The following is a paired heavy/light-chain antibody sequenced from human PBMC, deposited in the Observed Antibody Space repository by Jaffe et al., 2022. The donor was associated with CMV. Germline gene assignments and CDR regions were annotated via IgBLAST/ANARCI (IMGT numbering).Light chain of an antibody. J-gene: IGLJ2*01. CDR2: INSDGSH. Sequence: QLVLAQSPSASASPGASVKLTCTLSSGHSSYAIAWHQQLPEKGPRFLMNINSDGSHNKGDGIPDRFSGSSSGAERYLLISSLQSEDEADYYCQTWGTGIQVFGGGTKLTVL. V-gene: IGLV4-69*01. CDR3: QTWGTGIQV. CDR1: SGHSSYA.
Heavy chain of an antibody. J-gene: IGHJ4*02. CDR2: ISRSGNFI. Sequence: EVQLVESGGGLVKPGGSLRLSCAASGFTFSRYSMNWVRQAPGKGLEWVSSISRSGNFIYYADSVKGRFTISRDNAKNSLYLQMNILSAEDAAVYYCAKEATELVRPGDYFDYWGQGTLVTVSS. V-gene: IGHV3-21*01. D-gene: IGHD6-6*01. CDR3: AKEATELVRPGDYFDY. CDR1: GFTFSRYS.